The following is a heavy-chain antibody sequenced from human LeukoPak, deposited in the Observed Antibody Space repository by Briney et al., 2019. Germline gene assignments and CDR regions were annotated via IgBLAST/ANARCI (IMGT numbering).Heavy chain of an antibody. Sequence: GGSLRLSCAVSGFAFGSEAMSWVRQSPARGLEWVASISPGGGTTYYADSVKGRFTISRDNAKNSLYLQMNSLRAEDTAVYYCARESLADDYWGQGTLVTVSS. CDR2: ISPGGGTT. J-gene: IGHJ4*02. V-gene: IGHV3-21*01. CDR1: GFAFGSEA. D-gene: IGHD6-13*01. CDR3: ARESLADDY.